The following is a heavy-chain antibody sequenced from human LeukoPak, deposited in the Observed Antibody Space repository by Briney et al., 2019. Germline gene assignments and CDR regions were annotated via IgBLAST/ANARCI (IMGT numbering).Heavy chain of an antibody. CDR3: ARDTRWAQLDY. Sequence: ASVKVSCKASGYTFTTYGISWVRQAPGQGLEWTGWISAYNGNTNYAQNLQGRVTMTTDTSTSTAYMELRSLRSDDTALYYCARDTRWAQLDYWGQGTLVTVSS. V-gene: IGHV1-18*01. D-gene: IGHD3-16*01. CDR1: GYTFTTYG. CDR2: ISAYNGNT. J-gene: IGHJ4*02.